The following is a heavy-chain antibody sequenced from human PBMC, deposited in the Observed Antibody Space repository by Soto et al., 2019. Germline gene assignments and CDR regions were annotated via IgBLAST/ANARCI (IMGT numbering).Heavy chain of an antibody. CDR2: MHHSGSI. J-gene: IGHJ4*02. Sequence: SETLSLTCSVSGDSISNNKWWSWVRQPPGKGLEWIGEMHHSGSIHYNASLKSRVTISVDTSKNQFSLKLSSVTAADTAVYYCARVSSSWGLVNYFAYWGQGTLVTVSS. CDR3: ARVSSSWGLVNYFAY. CDR1: GDSISNNKW. V-gene: IGHV4-4*02. D-gene: IGHD6-13*01.